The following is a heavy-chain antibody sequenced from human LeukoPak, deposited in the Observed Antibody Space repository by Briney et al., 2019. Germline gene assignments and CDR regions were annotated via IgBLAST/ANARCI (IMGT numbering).Heavy chain of an antibody. CDR2: IYYTRST. V-gene: IGHV4-39*07. D-gene: IGHD3-22*01. CDR1: GGSISSSSYY. Sequence: SETLSLTCTVSGGSISSSSYYWGWIRQPPGKGLEWIGSIYYTRSTYYNPSLKSRVTISVDTSKNQFSLKLSSVTAADTAVYYCARGPYYYDSSGYRFDYWGQGTLVTVSS. J-gene: IGHJ4*02. CDR3: ARGPYYYDSSGYRFDY.